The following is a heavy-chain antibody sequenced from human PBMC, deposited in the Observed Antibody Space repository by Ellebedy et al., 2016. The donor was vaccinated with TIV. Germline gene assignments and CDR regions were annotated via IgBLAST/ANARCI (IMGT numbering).Heavy chain of an antibody. V-gene: IGHV3-7*01. CDR3: ARDWSGYFDP. J-gene: IGHJ5*02. CDR1: GLTFSRYW. D-gene: IGHD3-3*01. Sequence: PGGSLRLSCVDSGLTFSRYWMSRVRQTPGRGLEWVANIKQDGSDKNYVDSVKGRFTISRDNSKNTLYLQMNSLRAEDTAVYYCARDWSGYFDPWGQGTLVTVSS. CDR2: IKQDGSDK.